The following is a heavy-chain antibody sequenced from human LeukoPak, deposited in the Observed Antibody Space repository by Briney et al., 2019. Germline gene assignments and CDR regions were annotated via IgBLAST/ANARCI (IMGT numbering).Heavy chain of an antibody. Sequence: PGGSLRLSCAASGFTVSTNYMSWVRQAPGKGLEWVSVIYSGGSTNYADSVKGRFTISRDNSKNTLYLQVNSLRAEDTAVYYCAREGIAMSGTPHPFDYWGQGTLVTVSS. V-gene: IGHV3-66*01. CDR2: IYSGGST. J-gene: IGHJ4*02. CDR1: GFTVSTNY. D-gene: IGHD6-19*01. CDR3: AREGIAMSGTPHPFDY.